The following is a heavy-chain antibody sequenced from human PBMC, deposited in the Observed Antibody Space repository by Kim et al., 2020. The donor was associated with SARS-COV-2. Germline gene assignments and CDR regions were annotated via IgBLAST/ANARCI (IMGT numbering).Heavy chain of an antibody. CDR3: ARDWTEDDWGSTTLDY. Sequence: VNYVKGRFTLSRDNAKNSLYLQMNSLRADDTAVYYCARDWTEDDWGSTTLDYWGQGTLVTVSS. J-gene: IGHJ4*02. D-gene: IGHD7-27*01. V-gene: IGHV3-7*03.